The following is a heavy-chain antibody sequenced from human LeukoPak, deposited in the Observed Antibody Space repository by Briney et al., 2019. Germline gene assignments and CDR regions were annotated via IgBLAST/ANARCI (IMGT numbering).Heavy chain of an antibody. J-gene: IGHJ4*02. D-gene: IGHD6-13*01. CDR1: GGTFSSYA. V-gene: IGHV1-69*04. CDR3: ARPDSSSSWYYFDY. Sequence: SVKVSCKASGGTFSSYAISWVRQAPGQGLEWMGRIIPNFNIANYAQKFQGRVTITADKSTSTAYMELSSLRSEDTAVYYCARPDSSSSWYYFDYWGQGTLITVSS. CDR2: IIPNFNIA.